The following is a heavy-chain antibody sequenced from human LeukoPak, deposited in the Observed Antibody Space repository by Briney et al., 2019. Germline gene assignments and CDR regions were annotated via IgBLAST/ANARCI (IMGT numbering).Heavy chain of an antibody. D-gene: IGHD3-3*01. V-gene: IGHV1-18*01. CDR2: ISAYNGNT. J-gene: IGHJ6*02. Sequence: GASVTVSCKASGYTFTSYGISWVRQAPGQGLEWMGWISAYNGNTNYAQKLQGRVTMTTDTSTSTAYMELRSLRSDDTAVYYCARDVRFLEWLFTYYYYGMDVWGQGTTVTVSS. CDR1: GYTFTSYG. CDR3: ARDVRFLEWLFTYYYYGMDV.